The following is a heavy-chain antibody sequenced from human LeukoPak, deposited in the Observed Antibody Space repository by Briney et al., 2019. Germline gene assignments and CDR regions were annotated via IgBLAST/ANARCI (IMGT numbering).Heavy chain of an antibody. CDR3: ARYLWFGEYGRHYYFDY. D-gene: IGHD3-10*01. V-gene: IGHV3-7*03. CDR2: IKQDGSEK. J-gene: IGHJ4*02. CDR1: GFTFSSYW. Sequence: GGSLRLSCAASGFTFSSYWMSWVRQAPGKGLEWVANIKQDGSEKYYVDSVKGRFTISRDNAKNSLYLQMNSLRAEDTAVYYCARYLWFGEYGRHYYFDYWGQGTLVTVSS.